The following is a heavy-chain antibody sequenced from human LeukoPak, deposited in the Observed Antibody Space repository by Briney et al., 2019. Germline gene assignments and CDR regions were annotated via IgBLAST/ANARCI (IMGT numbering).Heavy chain of an antibody. V-gene: IGHV3-15*01. CDR1: GFTFSSYA. CDR3: TTTVDTVTFGGVIVPPASGEFDY. Sequence: PGGSLRLSCAASGFTFSSYAMSWVRQAPGKGLEWVGRIKSKTDGGTTDYAAPVKGRFTISRDDSKNTLYLQMNSLKTEDTAVYYCTTTVDTVTFGGVIVPPASGEFDYWGQGTLVTVSS. CDR2: IKSKTDGGTT. D-gene: IGHD3-16*02. J-gene: IGHJ4*02.